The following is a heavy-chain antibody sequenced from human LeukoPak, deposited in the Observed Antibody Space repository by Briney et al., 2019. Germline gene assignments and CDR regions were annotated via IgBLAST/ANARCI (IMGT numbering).Heavy chain of an antibody. D-gene: IGHD1/OR15-1a*01. CDR2: IYPGDSDT. J-gene: IGHJ1*01. V-gene: IGHV5-51*01. CDR1: GSSFPIYW. Sequence: GEPLNISCKGSGSSFPIYWIGWVRQMPGKGLEWMGIIYPGDSDTRYSPSSQGQVTISADKSISTAYLQWSSLKASDTAMYYCARLGTSNWNNQHWGQGTLVTVSS. CDR3: ARLGTSNWNNQH.